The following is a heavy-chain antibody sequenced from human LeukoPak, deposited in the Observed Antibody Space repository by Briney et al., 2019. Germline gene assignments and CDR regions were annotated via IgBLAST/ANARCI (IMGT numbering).Heavy chain of an antibody. Sequence: SETLCLTCTVSGGSISSYYWSWIRQPPGKGLEWIGYIYYSGSTNYNPSLKSRVTISVDTSKNQFSLKLSSVTAADTAVYYCAGPYSYGPVDYWGQGTLVTVSS. V-gene: IGHV4-59*01. D-gene: IGHD5-18*01. CDR2: IYYSGST. CDR1: GGSISSYY. J-gene: IGHJ4*02. CDR3: AGPYSYGPVDY.